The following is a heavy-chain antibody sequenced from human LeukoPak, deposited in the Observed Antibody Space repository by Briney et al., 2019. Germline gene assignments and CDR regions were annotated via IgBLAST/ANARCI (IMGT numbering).Heavy chain of an antibody. D-gene: IGHD1-1*01. CDR1: GFTFSSYS. V-gene: IGHV3-23*01. J-gene: IGHJ5*01. CDR3: AKEDFRDHTTGFDS. CDR2: ISGSGGT. Sequence: GGSLRLSCAASGFTFSSYSMNWVRQAPGRGLEWVSAISGSGGTYYIASVKGRFIVSRDNSRNTLYLQLNSLRAEDTAIYYCAKEDFRDHTTGFDSWGQGTLVTVSS.